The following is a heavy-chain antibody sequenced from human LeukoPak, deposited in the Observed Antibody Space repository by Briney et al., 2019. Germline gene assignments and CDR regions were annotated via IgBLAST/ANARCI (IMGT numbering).Heavy chain of an antibody. CDR3: ARDRRPKQQLVREDYYYGMVV. CDR1: GYTFTTYA. J-gene: IGHJ6*04. Sequence: ASVKVSCKDSGYTFTTYAMHWVRQAPGQGLEWMGWITPSGGTNYPQKFQGRVTMTRDTSISTAYMELSRLRSDDTAVYYCARDRRPKQQLVREDYYYGMVVWGEGTTVTVSS. D-gene: IGHD6-13*01. CDR2: ITPSGGT. V-gene: IGHV1-2*02.